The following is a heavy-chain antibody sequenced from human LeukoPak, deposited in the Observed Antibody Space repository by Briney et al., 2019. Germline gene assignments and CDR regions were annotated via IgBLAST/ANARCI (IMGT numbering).Heavy chain of an antibody. CDR3: AKAEGYDILTGLDY. D-gene: IGHD3-9*01. CDR2: IGASSGST. J-gene: IGHJ4*02. CDR1: GFTFSSYA. Sequence: GGSLRLSCATSGFTFSSYAMSWVRQAPGKGLEWVSGIGASSGSTYYADSVKGRFTISRDNSKNTLYLQMNSLRTEDTAVYYCAKAEGYDILTGLDYWGQGTLVTVSS. V-gene: IGHV3-23*01.